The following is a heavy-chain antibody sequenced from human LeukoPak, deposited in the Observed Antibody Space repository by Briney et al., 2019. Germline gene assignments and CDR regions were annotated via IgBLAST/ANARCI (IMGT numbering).Heavy chain of an antibody. CDR1: GGSFSGYY. D-gene: IGHD6-19*01. CDR2: INGSGST. CDR3: ARGSSSGWYY. V-gene: IGHV4-34*01. J-gene: IGHJ4*02. Sequence: SETLSLTCAVYGGSFSGYYWSWIRQPPGKGLEWIGEINGSGSTNYNPSLKSRVTISVDTYKNQFSLKLSSVTAAATAVYYCARGSSSGWYYWGQGTLVTDSS.